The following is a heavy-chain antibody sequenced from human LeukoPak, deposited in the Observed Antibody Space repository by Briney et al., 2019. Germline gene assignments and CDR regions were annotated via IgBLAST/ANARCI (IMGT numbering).Heavy chain of an antibody. V-gene: IGHV3-48*04. CDR1: GFTFSSYS. CDR3: ARETSPFDY. Sequence: QPGGSLRLSCAASGFTFSSYSMNWVRQAPGKGLEWVSAISSSGSTIYYADSVKGRFTISRDNAKDSLYLQMNSLRAEDTAVYYCARETSPFDYWGLGTLVTVSS. J-gene: IGHJ4*02. CDR2: ISSSGSTI.